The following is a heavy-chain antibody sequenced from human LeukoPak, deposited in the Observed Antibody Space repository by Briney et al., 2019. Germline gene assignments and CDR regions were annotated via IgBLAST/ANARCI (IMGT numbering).Heavy chain of an antibody. J-gene: IGHJ4*02. CDR2: TYSGGSI. V-gene: IGHV3-53*01. D-gene: IGHD5-18*01. CDR3: VRVRIPYYFDY. Sequence: PGGSLRLSCAASGFTVSSTYMGWVRRAPGKGLEWVSVTYSGGSIYSADSVKGRFTISRDNSKNTLYLQMNSLRADDTAVYYCVRVRIPYYFDYWGQGALVTVSS. CDR1: GFTVSSTY.